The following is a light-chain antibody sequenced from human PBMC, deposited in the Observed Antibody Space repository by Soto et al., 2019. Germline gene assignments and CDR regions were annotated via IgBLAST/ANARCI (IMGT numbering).Light chain of an antibody. Sequence: QSALTQPPSVSGAPGQRVAISCTGSSSNIGAGYDVNWYQQIPGTAPKLLIFANSDRPSGVPDRFSGSKSGTSASLAITGLQAEDEADYYCQSFDSSLSGYVFGTGTKVTVL. CDR1: SSNIGAGYD. J-gene: IGLJ1*01. V-gene: IGLV1-40*01. CDR3: QSFDSSLSGYV. CDR2: ANS.